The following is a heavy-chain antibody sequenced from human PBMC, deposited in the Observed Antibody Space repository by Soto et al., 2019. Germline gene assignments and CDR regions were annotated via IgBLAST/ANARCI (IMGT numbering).Heavy chain of an antibody. D-gene: IGHD2-2*03. CDR2: INHSGIT. Sequence: QVQLQQWGAGLLKPSETLSLTCVVNGGSFSGYYWSWVRLPPGKGLECIGEINHSGITDSNPSLKSRVTISVDGSRNQFSLNLTSVTAADTAVYFCARARSSVPSRRGIGYYGMDVWGQGTTVTVSS. CDR3: ARARSSVPSRRGIGYYGMDV. J-gene: IGHJ6*02. V-gene: IGHV4-34*01. CDR1: GGSFSGYY.